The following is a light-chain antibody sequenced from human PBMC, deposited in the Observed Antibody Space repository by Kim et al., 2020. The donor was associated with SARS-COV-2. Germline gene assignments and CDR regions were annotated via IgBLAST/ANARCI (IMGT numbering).Light chain of an antibody. J-gene: IGKJ3*01. CDR1: QSVSSSY. Sequence: EIVLTQSPGTLSLSPGERATLSCRARQSVSSSYLAWYQQRPGQAPRLLIYGASSRATGVPDRFSGSGSGTDFTLTISRLEPEDFAVYYCQQYGSSLLIFRPGTKVDIK. CDR2: GAS. CDR3: QQYGSSLLI. V-gene: IGKV3-20*01.